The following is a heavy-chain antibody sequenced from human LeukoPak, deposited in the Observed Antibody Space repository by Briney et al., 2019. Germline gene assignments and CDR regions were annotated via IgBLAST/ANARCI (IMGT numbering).Heavy chain of an antibody. CDR2: INHSGST. V-gene: IGHV4-34*01. Sequence: PSETLSLTCAVYGGSFSGYYWSWIRQPPGKGLEWIEEINHSGSTNYNPSLKSRVTISVDTSKNQFSLKLSSVTAADTAVYYCARVTYYYYGMDVWGQGTTVTVSS. CDR3: ARVTYYYYGMDV. J-gene: IGHJ6*02. CDR1: GGSFSGYY.